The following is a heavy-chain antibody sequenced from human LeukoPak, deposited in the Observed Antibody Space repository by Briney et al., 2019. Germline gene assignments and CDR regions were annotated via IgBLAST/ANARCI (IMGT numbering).Heavy chain of an antibody. J-gene: IGHJ4*02. D-gene: IGHD3-10*01. CDR3: ARAMNYYGSPD. V-gene: IGHV1-18*01. CDR2: ISTHDDNT. CDR1: GYTFPKYG. Sequence: GASVKVSCKASGYTFPKYGISWVRQAPGQGLEWMGWISTHDDNTNYAQKLQGRVTMTRDTSISTAYMELSRLRSDDTAVYYCARAMNYYGSPDWGQGTLVTVSS.